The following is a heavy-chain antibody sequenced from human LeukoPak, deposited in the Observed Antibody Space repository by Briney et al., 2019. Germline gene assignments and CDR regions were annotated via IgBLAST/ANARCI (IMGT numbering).Heavy chain of an antibody. CDR3: ARWDSAAGNYYFDY. D-gene: IGHD6-13*01. Sequence: SETLSLTCIVSGGSISSSTYYWGWIRQPPGKGLEWIGSIYYSGSTYYNPSLKSRVTISVDTSKNQFSLKLSSVTAADTAVYYCARWDSAAGNYYFDYWGQGTLVTVSS. CDR2: IYYSGST. V-gene: IGHV4-39*07. CDR1: GGSISSSTYY. J-gene: IGHJ4*02.